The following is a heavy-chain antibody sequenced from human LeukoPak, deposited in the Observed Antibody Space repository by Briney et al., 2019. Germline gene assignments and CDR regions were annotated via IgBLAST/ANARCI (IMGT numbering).Heavy chain of an antibody. V-gene: IGHV2-5*02. J-gene: IGHJ4*02. CDR1: GFALNTNGVG. CDR2: IDWDDDK. Sequence: SGPTLVNPTQTLTLTCTFSGFALNTNGVGVGWIRQPPGKALEWLALIDWDDDKRYSPSLKSRLTIIKDTSKNQVVLTMTNLDTVDTATYYCAHRRTDASGYYLSYFDYWGQGTLVTVSS. D-gene: IGHD3-22*01. CDR3: AHRRTDASGYYLSYFDY.